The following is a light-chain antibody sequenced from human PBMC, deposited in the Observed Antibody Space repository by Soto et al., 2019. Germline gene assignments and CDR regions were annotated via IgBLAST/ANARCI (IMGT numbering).Light chain of an antibody. J-gene: IGKJ2*01. Sequence: EIVMTQSPASLSVSPGETATLSCRASQSISNSLAWYQQKPGQAPSLLIYGASTRATGIPARFSGSGSGTEFTLTISSLQSEDSALYYCQQYHSWPPRTFGQGTKLEIK. CDR2: GAS. CDR1: QSISNS. V-gene: IGKV3-15*01. CDR3: QQYHSWPPRT.